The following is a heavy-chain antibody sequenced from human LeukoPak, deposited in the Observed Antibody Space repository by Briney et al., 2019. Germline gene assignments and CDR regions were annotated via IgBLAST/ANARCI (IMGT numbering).Heavy chain of an antibody. CDR2: LGSDDRT. CDR3: ARDTYYYDSRGYYPHAYGY. Sequence: PGGSLTLSCVASGCGVSSNALAWVRQAPAKGLDGVSCLGSDDRTHYADSVKGRFTISRDHSKNTVYLQMNSLRAEDTAVYYCARDTYYYDSRGYYPHAYGYWGQGTLVTVSS. D-gene: IGHD3-22*01. V-gene: IGHV3-23*01. J-gene: IGHJ4*02. CDR1: GCGVSSNA.